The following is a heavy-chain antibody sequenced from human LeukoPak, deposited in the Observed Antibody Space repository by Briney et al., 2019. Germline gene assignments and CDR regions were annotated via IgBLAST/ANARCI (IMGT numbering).Heavy chain of an antibody. CDR2: IYYSGTN. V-gene: IGHV4-34*01. D-gene: IGHD6-19*01. CDR3: ARAVMVAVAGGRFDY. J-gene: IGHJ4*02. Sequence: SETLSLTCAVYGGSFSGYYWSWIRQPPGKGLEWIGSIYYSGTNYYNPSLTSRVTISVDTYNNQFSLKLTSVTAADTAVYYCARAVMVAVAGGRFDYWGQGTLVTVSS. CDR1: GGSFSGYY.